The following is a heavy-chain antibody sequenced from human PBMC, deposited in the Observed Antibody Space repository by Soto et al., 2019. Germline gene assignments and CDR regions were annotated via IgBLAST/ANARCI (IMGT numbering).Heavy chain of an antibody. D-gene: IGHD3-10*01. CDR1: GFTFSSYG. J-gene: IGHJ4*02. CDR3: ARDGGAYYYGSGSLPY. V-gene: IGHV3-33*01. Sequence: ESGGGVVQPGRSLRLSCAASGFTFSSYGMHWVRQAPGKGLEWVAVIWYDGSNKYYADSVKGRFTISRDNSKNTLYLQMNSLRAVDTAVYYCARDGGAYYYGSGSLPYWGQGTLVTVSS. CDR2: IWYDGSNK.